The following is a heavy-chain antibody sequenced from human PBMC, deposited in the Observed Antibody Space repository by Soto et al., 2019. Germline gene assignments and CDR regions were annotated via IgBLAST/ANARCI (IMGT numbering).Heavy chain of an antibody. CDR1: GFTFSSYS. CDR3: ARDAPLYYDFWSGYYIDY. V-gene: IGHV3-48*02. J-gene: IGHJ4*02. Sequence: GGSLRLSCAASGFTFSSYSMNWVRQAPGKGLEWVSYISSSSSTIYYADSVKGRFTISRDNAKNSLYLQMNSLRDEDTAVYYCARDAPLYYDFWSGYYIDYWGQGTLVTVSS. D-gene: IGHD3-3*01. CDR2: ISSSSSTI.